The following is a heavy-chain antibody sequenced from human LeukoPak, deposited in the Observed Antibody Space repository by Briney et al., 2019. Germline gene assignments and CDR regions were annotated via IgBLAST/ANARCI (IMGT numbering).Heavy chain of an antibody. CDR2: INPNSGGT. V-gene: IGHV1-2*02. D-gene: IGHD2-21*02. J-gene: IGHJ4*02. Sequence: ASVKVSCTASGYTFTGYYMHWVRQAPGQGLEWMGWINPNSGGTNYAQKFQGRVTMTRDTSISTAYMELSRLRSDDTAVYYCARDRPAYCGGDCYGAPGDYWGQGTLVTVSS. CDR1: GYTFTGYY. CDR3: ARDRPAYCGGDCYGAPGDY.